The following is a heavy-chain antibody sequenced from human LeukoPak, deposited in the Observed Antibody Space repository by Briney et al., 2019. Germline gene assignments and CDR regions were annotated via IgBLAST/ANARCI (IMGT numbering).Heavy chain of an antibody. CDR1: GYSFTSYW. V-gene: IGHV5-51*01. J-gene: IGHJ6*03. CDR3: ARSRDVLRFFSYMDV. Sequence: GESLKISCKGSGYSFTSYWIGWVRQMPGKGLEWIGIIYPGDSDTRYSPSFQGQVTISADKSISTAYLQWSSLKASDTAMYYCARSRDVLRFFSYMDVWGKGTTVTVSS. D-gene: IGHD3-3*01. CDR2: IYPGDSDT.